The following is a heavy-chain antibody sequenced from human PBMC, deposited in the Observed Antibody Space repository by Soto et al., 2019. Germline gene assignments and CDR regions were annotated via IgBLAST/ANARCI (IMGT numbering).Heavy chain of an antibody. CDR3: ARGLYYDFWSGYYPFGY. J-gene: IGHJ4*02. D-gene: IGHD3-3*01. Sequence: GSLRLSCAASGFTVSSNYMSWVRQAPGKGLEWVSVIYSGGSTYYADSVKGRFTISRDNSKNTLYLQMNSLRAEDTAVYYCARGLYYDFWSGYYPFGYWGQGTLVTVSS. CDR1: GFTVSSNY. V-gene: IGHV3-53*01. CDR2: IYSGGST.